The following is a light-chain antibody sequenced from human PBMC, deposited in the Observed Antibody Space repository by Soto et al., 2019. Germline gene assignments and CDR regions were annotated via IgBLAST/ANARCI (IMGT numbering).Light chain of an antibody. CDR2: AAS. CDR1: QSISSY. Sequence: IQLTQSPSSLSASVGDRVTITCRASQSISSYLNWYQQKPGKAPKILIYAASNLQSGVPSRFSGSGSGTDFTLTIRSLQPEDFATYYCPQSYTSSWTFGQGTKVDIK. V-gene: IGKV1-39*01. J-gene: IGKJ1*01. CDR3: PQSYTSSWT.